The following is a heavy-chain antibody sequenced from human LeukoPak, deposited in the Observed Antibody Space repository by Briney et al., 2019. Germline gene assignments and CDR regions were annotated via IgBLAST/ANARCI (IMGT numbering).Heavy chain of an antibody. Sequence: GGSLRLSCAASGFNFTNYAMNWVHQAPGRGLEWVSLISSSGGSTYYAGSVKGRFTISRDNSKNTLYLQMNSLRAEDTAIYYCAKDGPTAIPSWFDPWGQGTLVTVSS. V-gene: IGHV3-23*01. J-gene: IGHJ5*02. D-gene: IGHD2-21*02. CDR1: GFNFTNYA. CDR2: ISSSGGST. CDR3: AKDGPTAIPSWFDP.